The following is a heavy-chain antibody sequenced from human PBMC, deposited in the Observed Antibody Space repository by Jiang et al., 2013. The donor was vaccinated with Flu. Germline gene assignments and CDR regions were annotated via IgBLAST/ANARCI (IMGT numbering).Heavy chain of an antibody. CDR1: GYIFTTYG. CDR3: ARQVVGYCGGGTCPALDY. Sequence: PGASVKVSCKTSGYIFTTYGLSWVRQAPGQGLEWMGWIRAYTGHTQYAQKVQDRVTMTTDTSTNTAFMELRSLRSDDTAVYYCARQVVGYCGGGTCPALDYWGQGTLVAVSS. V-gene: IGHV1-18*01. CDR2: IRAYTGHT. D-gene: IGHD2-15*01. J-gene: IGHJ4*02.